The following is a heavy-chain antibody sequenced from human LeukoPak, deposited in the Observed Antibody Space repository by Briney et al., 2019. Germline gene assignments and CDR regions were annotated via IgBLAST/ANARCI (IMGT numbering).Heavy chain of an antibody. CDR2: IIPILGIA. CDR3: ARAIAAAGPDAFDI. CDR1: GYTFTSYG. D-gene: IGHD6-13*01. Sequence: ASVKVSCKASGYTFTSYGISWVRQAPGQGLEWMGRIIPILGIANYAQKFQGRVTITAGESTSTAYMELSSLRSEDTAVYYCARAIAAAGPDAFDIWGQGTMVTVSS. J-gene: IGHJ3*02. V-gene: IGHV1-69*04.